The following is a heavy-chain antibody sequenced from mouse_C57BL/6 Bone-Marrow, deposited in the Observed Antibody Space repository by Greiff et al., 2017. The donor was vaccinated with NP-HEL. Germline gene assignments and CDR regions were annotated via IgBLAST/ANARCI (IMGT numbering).Heavy chain of an antibody. D-gene: IGHD2-3*01. Sequence: EVKLVESGGGLVQPGGSLKLSCAASGFTFSDYYMYWVRQTPEKRLEWVAYISNGGGSTYYPDTVKGRFTISRDNAKNTLYLQMSRLKSEDTAMYYCARQREDRWLLDFDYWGQGTTLTVSS. CDR1: GFTFSDYY. V-gene: IGHV5-12*01. J-gene: IGHJ2*01. CDR3: ARQREDRWLLDFDY. CDR2: ISNGGGST.